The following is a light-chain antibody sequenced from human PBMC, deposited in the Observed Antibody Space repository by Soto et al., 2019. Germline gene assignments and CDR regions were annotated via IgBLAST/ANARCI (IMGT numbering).Light chain of an antibody. J-gene: IGKJ2*01. CDR2: WAS. V-gene: IGKV4-1*01. Sequence: DIVMTQSPDSLAVSLGERATINCKSSQSILSSSDNKNSLAWYQQRPGQPPKLRIYWASTRESGVPDRFSGSGSGTDFTLTISSLRTEDVALYYCQQYYSAPVTFGQGTKLEIK. CDR3: QQYYSAPVT. CDR1: QSILSSSDNKNS.